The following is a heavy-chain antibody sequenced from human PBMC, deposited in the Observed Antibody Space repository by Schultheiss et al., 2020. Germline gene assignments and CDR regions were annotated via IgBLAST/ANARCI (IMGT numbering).Heavy chain of an antibody. V-gene: IGHV2-5*01. CDR3: ARNPSSWAAFDP. CDR1: GGSISSSSYY. D-gene: IGHD6-13*01. CDR2: IYWNDDK. Sequence: TLSLTCTVSGGSISSSSYYWGWIRQSPGKALEWLALIYWNDDKRYSPSLKSRLTITKDTSKNQVVLTMTNMDPVDTATYYCARNPSSWAAFDPWGQGTLVTVSS. J-gene: IGHJ5*02.